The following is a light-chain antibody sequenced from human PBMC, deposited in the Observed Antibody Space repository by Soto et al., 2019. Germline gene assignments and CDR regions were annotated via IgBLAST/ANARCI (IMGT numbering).Light chain of an antibody. CDR1: QSVSSF. CDR3: QQYYSYPRA. V-gene: IGKV3-11*01. Sequence: EIVLTQSPATLSLSPGERATLSCRASQSVSSFLAWYQQKPGQAPRLLIYDASNGATGIPARFSGSGSGTDFTLTISSLEPEDFATYYCQQYYSYPRAFGQGTKVDI. CDR2: DAS. J-gene: IGKJ1*01.